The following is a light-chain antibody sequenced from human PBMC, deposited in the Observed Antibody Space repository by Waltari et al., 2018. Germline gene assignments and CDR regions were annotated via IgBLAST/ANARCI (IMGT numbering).Light chain of an antibody. CDR3: MQALQTPYT. J-gene: IGKJ2*01. CDR2: LGS. Sequence: DIVISQSPLSLPVTPGEPASISCRSSQSLLHSNGYNYLDWYLQKPGQSPQLLIYLGSNRASGVPDRFSVSGSGTDFTLKISRVEAEDVGIYYCMQALQTPYTFGQGTKLET. V-gene: IGKV2-28*01. CDR1: QSLLHSNGYNY.